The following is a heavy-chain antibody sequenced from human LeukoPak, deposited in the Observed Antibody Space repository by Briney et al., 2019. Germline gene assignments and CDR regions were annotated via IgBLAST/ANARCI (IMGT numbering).Heavy chain of an antibody. J-gene: IGHJ4*02. CDR3: TTEGVTTGDDFDY. CDR1: GFSFSRAW. Sequence: PGGSLRLSCAASGFSFSRAWMSWVRQAPGKGLEWVGRIKSKTDGGTTDYAAPVKGRFTISRDDSKNTLYLQMNSLKTEDTAVYYCTTEGVTTGDDFDYWGQGTLVTVSS. CDR2: IKSKTDGGTT. V-gene: IGHV3-15*01. D-gene: IGHD4-17*01.